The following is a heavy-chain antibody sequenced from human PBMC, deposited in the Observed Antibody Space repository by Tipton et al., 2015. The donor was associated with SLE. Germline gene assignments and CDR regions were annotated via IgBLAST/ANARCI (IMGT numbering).Heavy chain of an antibody. Sequence: TLSLTCTVSGGSLNNHFCSWIRQPAGKGLEWIGRVSPSGGTNYNPSLKSRVTMSVDTSRNQFSLNLSSLTAADTAVYFCARDKWGEYTASTGYFWSFDPWGQGIPVTVSS. V-gene: IGHV4-4*07. J-gene: IGHJ5*02. CDR3: ARDKWGEYTASTGYFWSFDP. CDR2: VSPSGGT. CDR1: GGSLNNHF. D-gene: IGHD3-9*01.